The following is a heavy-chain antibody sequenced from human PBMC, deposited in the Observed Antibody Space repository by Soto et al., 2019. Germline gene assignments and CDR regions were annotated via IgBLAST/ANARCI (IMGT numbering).Heavy chain of an antibody. V-gene: IGHV4-59*01. D-gene: IGHD2-2*01. CDR2: IYYSGST. J-gene: IGHJ4*02. CDR3: ARLIVVVGGFDY. CDR1: GGSISSYY. Sequence: SETLSLTCTVSGGSISSYYWSWIRQPPGKGLEWIGYIYYSGSTNYNPSLKSRVTISVDTSKNQFSLKLSSVTAADTAVYYCARLIVVVGGFDYWGQGTLVTVSS.